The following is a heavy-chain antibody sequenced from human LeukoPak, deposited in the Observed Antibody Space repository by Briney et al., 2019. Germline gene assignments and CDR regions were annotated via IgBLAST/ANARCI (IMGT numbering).Heavy chain of an antibody. CDR1: GGSISSYY. J-gene: IGHJ6*02. V-gene: IGHV4-59*01. CDR3: ARESLGYCTNGVCYMSSLYGMDV. Sequence: PSETLSLTCTVSGGSISSYYWSWIRQPPGKGLEWIGYIYYSGSTNYNPSLKSRVTISVDTSKNQFSLKQSSVTAADTAVYYCARESLGYCTNGVCYMSSLYGMDVWGQGTTVTVSS. CDR2: IYYSGST. D-gene: IGHD2-8*01.